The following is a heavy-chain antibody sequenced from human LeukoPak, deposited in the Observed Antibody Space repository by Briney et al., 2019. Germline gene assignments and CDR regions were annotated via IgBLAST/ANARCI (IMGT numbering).Heavy chain of an antibody. D-gene: IGHD5-12*01. V-gene: IGHV1-18*01. CDR3: ARDFPAAMRGYSGYDLGFPFDY. Sequence: GASVKVSCKASGYTFTSYGISWVRQAPGQGLEWMGWISAYNGNTNYAQKLQGRVTMTTDTSTSTAYMELRSLRSDDTAVYYCARDFPAAMRGYSGYDLGFPFDYWGQGTLVTVSS. CDR1: GYTFTSYG. CDR2: ISAYNGNT. J-gene: IGHJ4*02.